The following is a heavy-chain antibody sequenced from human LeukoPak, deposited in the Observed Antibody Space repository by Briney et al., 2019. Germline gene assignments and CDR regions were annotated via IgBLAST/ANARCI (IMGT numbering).Heavy chain of an antibody. J-gene: IGHJ4*02. Sequence: PGGSLRLSCAASGFTVSSNYMSWVRQAPGKGLEWVSVIYSGGSTYYADSVKGRFTISRDNSKNTLYLQMNSLRAENTAVYYCARGIPTVTTSPFDYWGQGTLVTVSS. V-gene: IGHV3-66*01. CDR3: ARGIPTVTTSPFDY. D-gene: IGHD4-17*01. CDR1: GFTVSSNY. CDR2: IYSGGST.